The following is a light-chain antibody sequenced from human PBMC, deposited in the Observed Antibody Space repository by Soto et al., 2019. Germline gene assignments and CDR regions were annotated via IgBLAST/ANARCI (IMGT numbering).Light chain of an antibody. CDR3: NSYGGRNIWV. V-gene: IGLV2-8*01. J-gene: IGLJ3*02. CDR2: GVT. Sequence: QSVLAQPPSASGSPGQSVTISCTGSGSDIGAYNFVSWYQQHPDKAPKLMIFGVTERPSGVPDRFSGSKSGNTASLTVSGLQADDEAVYYCNSYGGRNIWVFGGGTQLTVL. CDR1: GSDIGAYNF.